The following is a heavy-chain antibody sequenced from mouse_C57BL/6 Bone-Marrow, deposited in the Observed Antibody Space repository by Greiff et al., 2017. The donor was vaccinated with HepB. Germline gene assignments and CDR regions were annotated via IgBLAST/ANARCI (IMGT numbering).Heavy chain of an antibody. Sequence: QVQLKESGAELVRPGASVTLSCKASGYTFTDYEMHWVKQTPVHGLEWIGAIDPETGGTAYNQKFKGKAILTADKSSSTAYMELRSLTSEDSAVYYCTAYYSNYLAWFAYWGQGTLVTVSA. V-gene: IGHV1-15*01. CDR1: GYTFTDYE. J-gene: IGHJ3*01. CDR3: TAYYSNYLAWFAY. D-gene: IGHD2-5*01. CDR2: IDPETGGT.